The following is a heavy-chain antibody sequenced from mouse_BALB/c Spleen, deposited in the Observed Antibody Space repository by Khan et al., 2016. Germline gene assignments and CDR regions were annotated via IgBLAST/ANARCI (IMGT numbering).Heavy chain of an antibody. CDR1: GYTFTNYG. Sequence: QIQLVQSGPELKKPGETVKISCKASGYTFTNYGMNWVKQAPGKGLKWMGWINTNTGEPTYSDDFKGRFAFSLETSAGAAYLQLNNLKIEDMATYFCATGAIRAGPMDYWGQGTSVTVAS. V-gene: IGHV9-1*02. CDR3: ATGAIRAGPMDY. CDR2: INTNTGEP. D-gene: IGHD3-3*01. J-gene: IGHJ4*01.